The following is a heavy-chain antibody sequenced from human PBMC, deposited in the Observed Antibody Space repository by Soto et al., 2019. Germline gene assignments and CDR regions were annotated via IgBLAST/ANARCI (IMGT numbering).Heavy chain of an antibody. CDR3: ARETYYFWSGSLVYGMDV. V-gene: IGHV3-7*01. Sequence: PWWSLRLSCSASVFTFSSYWMSCFRQVPGKGLEWVANIKKDGSEKYYVDSVKGRFTISRDNAKNSLYLQMNSLRAEDTAVYYCARETYYFWSGSLVYGMDVWGQGTTVTVSS. CDR1: VFTFSSYW. D-gene: IGHD3-3*01. CDR2: IKKDGSEK. J-gene: IGHJ6*02.